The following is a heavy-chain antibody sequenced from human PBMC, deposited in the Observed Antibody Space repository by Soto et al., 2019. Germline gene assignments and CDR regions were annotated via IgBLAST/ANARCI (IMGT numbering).Heavy chain of an antibody. Sequence: GASVKVSCKASGGTFSSYAISWVRQAPGQGLEWMGGIIPIFGTANYAQKFQGRVTITADESTSTAYMELSSLTSEDTAVYYCASGNCGYICYHDYWGQGTLVTVSS. V-gene: IGHV1-69*13. CDR3: ASGNCGYICYHDY. J-gene: IGHJ4*02. CDR2: IIPIFGTA. CDR1: GGTFSSYA. D-gene: IGHD5-12*01.